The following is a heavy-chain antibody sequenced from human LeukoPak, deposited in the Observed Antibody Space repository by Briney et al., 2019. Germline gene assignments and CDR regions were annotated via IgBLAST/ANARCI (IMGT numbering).Heavy chain of an antibody. CDR1: GYTFTRYD. V-gene: IGHV1-8*01. Sequence: ASVKVSCKASGYTFTRYDINWVRQATGQGLEWMGWMNPNSGNTGYAQKFQGRVTMTRNTSISTAYRELSSLRSEDTAVYYCARRGVEIFFIYWGQGTLVTVSS. J-gene: IGHJ4*02. CDR2: MNPNSGNT. CDR3: ARRGVEIFFIY. D-gene: IGHD5-24*01.